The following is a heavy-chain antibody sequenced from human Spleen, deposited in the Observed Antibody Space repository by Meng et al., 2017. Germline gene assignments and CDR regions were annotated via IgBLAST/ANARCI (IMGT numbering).Heavy chain of an antibody. Sequence: QVLLWQSGAEVRTPGASVKVSCDASGYTLSSDGFSWVRQAPGQGLEWLGWINVYNGKTDYGYKFQDRVTLTTDRFTNTAYMELRSLRSDDTAVYYCATRGNPYLNCWGQGTLVTVSS. CDR2: INVYNGKT. J-gene: IGHJ4*02. CDR1: GYTLSSDG. V-gene: IGHV1-18*01. CDR3: ATRGNPYLNC.